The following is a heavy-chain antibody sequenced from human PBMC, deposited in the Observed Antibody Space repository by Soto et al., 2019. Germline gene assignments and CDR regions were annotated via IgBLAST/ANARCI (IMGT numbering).Heavy chain of an antibody. CDR3: TTEPGHY. D-gene: IGHD3-10*01. CDR1: GFTFSGSA. J-gene: IGHJ4*02. CDR2: IRTKVNSYAT. V-gene: IGHV3-73*01. Sequence: EVQLVESGGGLVQPGGSLKLSCAASGFTFSGSAMHWVRQASGKGLEWVGRIRTKVNSYATTYGASVKGRFTISRDDSKNTTYLQMNSLKTEDTAVYYCTTEPGHYWGQGTLVTVS.